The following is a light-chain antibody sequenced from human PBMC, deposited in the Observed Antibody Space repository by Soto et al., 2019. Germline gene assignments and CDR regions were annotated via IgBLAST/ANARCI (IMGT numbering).Light chain of an antibody. CDR1: QSVSSN. CDR3: QQYNNWPPYT. V-gene: IGKV3-15*01. CDR2: GAS. Sequence: EIVMTQSPATLSVSPGERATLSCRASQSVSSNLAWYKQKPGQAPRLLIYGASTRATGTPARFSGSGSGTEFTLTISSLESEDFAVYYGQQYNNWPPYTFGQGTKVDIK. J-gene: IGKJ2*01.